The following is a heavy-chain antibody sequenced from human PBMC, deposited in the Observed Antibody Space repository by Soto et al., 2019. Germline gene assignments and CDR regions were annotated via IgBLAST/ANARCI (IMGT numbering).Heavy chain of an antibody. V-gene: IGHV4-59*01. Sequence: GPDRPSETLSLTCTVSGGSISDFYWSWIRQPPGKGLEWIGYTYYSGSTNYNPSLKSRVTISVDTAKNQFSLNLRSMSPAETAVYYCARVGGLAARTFDYWGPGTLVTVSS. J-gene: IGHJ4*02. CDR2: TYYSGST. CDR3: ARVGGLAARTFDY. D-gene: IGHD6-6*01. CDR1: GGSISDFY.